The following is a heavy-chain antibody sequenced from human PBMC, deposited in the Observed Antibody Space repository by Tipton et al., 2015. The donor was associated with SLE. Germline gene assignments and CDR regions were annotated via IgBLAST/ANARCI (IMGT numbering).Heavy chain of an antibody. J-gene: IGHJ3*02. V-gene: IGHV4-39*07. CDR1: GGSISSSSYY. Sequence: TLSLTCTVSGGSISSSSYYWGWIRQPPGKGLEWIGSIYYSGSTYYNPSLKSRVTISVDTSKNQFSLKLSSVTAADTAVYYCARGGIYCSSTSCYRDAFDIWGQGTMATVSS. CDR3: ARGGIYCSSTSCYRDAFDI. D-gene: IGHD2-2*02. CDR2: IYYSGST.